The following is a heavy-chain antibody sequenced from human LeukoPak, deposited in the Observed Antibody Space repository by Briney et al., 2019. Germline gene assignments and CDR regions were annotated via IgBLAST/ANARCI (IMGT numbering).Heavy chain of an antibody. J-gene: IGHJ4*02. CDR3: ARQVTVGSFFDY. V-gene: IGHV4-4*02. D-gene: IGHD2-21*02. CDR1: GDSISSDNW. Sequence: SGTLSLTCAVSGDSISSDNWWTWVRQPPWKGLEWIGEIYHSGSTYYNPSLKSRVTISVDTSKNQFSLKLSSVTAADTAVYYCARQVTVGSFFDYWGQGTLVTVSS. CDR2: IYHSGST.